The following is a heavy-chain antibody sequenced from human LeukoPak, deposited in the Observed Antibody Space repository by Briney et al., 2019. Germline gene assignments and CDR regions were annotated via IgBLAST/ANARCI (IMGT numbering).Heavy chain of an antibody. CDR3: ARVRDYYGSGRFDY. D-gene: IGHD3-10*01. CDR1: GGSISSYY. J-gene: IGHJ4*02. Sequence: PSETLSLTCTVSGGSISSYYWSWIRQPTGKGLEWSGYIYYSGSTNYNPSLNSRVTISVDTSKHQFSLKLSSVTAADTAVYYCARVRDYYGSGRFDYWGQGTLVTVSS. V-gene: IGHV4-59*01. CDR2: IYYSGST.